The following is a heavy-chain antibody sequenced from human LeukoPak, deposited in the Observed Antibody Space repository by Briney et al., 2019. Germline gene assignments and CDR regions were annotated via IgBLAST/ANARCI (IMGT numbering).Heavy chain of an antibody. V-gene: IGHV1-18*01. CDR2: ISAYNGNT. Sequence: ASVKVSCKASGYTFTSYGISWVRQAPGQGLEWMGWISAYNGNTNYAQKLQGRVTMTTDTSTSTAYMELRSLRSDGTAVYYCARGSRLLWFGELLAPYFDYWGQGTLVTVSS. D-gene: IGHD3-10*01. CDR3: ARGSRLLWFGELLAPYFDY. J-gene: IGHJ4*02. CDR1: GYTFTSYG.